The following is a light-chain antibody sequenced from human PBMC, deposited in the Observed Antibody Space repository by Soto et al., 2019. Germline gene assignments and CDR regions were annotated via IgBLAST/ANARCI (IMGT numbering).Light chain of an antibody. CDR3: SSYVGSNNYV. CDR1: SSDVGYYNY. CDR2: EVT. V-gene: IGLV2-8*01. J-gene: IGLJ1*01. Sequence: QSVLTQPPSASGSPGQSVTISCTGTSSDVGYYNYVSWYQQHPGKAPKLMIYEVTKRPSGVPDRFSGSKSGNTASLTVSGLQADDEADYYCSSYVGSNNYVFGTGTRVAVL.